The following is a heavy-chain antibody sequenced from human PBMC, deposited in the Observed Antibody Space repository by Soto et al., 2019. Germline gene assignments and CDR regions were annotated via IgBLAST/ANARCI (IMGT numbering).Heavy chain of an antibody. J-gene: IGHJ5*02. CDR1: GYTFTSYG. Sequence: GASVKVSCKASGYTFTSYGISWVRQAPGQGLEWMGWISAYNGNTNYAQKLQGRVTMTTDTSTSTAYMELRSLRSDDTDMYYCAGDYSVAGTFFWFDPWGQGTLVTVSS. D-gene: IGHD6-19*01. CDR2: ISAYNGNT. V-gene: IGHV1-18*01. CDR3: AGDYSVAGTFFWFDP.